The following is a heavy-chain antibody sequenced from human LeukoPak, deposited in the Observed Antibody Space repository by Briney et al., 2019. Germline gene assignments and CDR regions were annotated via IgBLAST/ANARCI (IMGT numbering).Heavy chain of an antibody. CDR3: ATVRALVTADH. Sequence: GGSLRLSCAASGFNFGDYFMSWVRQAPGKALEWVSAISGRSGSTFSADSVKGRFTISRDNSKNTVYLQMKSLRVEDTAVYYCATVRALVTADHWGQGALVTVSS. CDR1: GFNFGDYF. V-gene: IGHV3-23*01. J-gene: IGHJ4*02. CDR2: ISGRSGST. D-gene: IGHD2-21*02.